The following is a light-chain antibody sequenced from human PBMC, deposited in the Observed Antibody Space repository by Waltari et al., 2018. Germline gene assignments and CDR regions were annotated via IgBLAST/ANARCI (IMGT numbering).Light chain of an antibody. CDR2: TNS. Sequence: QSVLTQPPSVSGAPGQRVTISCTGSSSNIGAGYDVHWYQHLPGTAPRPLIYTNSNRPSGVPDRFSGSKSGTSASLDITGLQAEDEADYYCQSYDSSLSGSVFGGGTNLTVL. J-gene: IGLJ2*01. CDR1: SSNIGAGYD. CDR3: QSYDSSLSGSV. V-gene: IGLV1-40*01.